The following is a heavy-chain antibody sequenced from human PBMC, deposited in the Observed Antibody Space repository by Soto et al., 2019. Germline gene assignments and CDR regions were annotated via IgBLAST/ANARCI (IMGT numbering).Heavy chain of an antibody. Sequence: SETLSLTCTVSGGSISSSSYYWGWIRQPPGKGLEWIGSIYYSGSTYYNPSLKSRVTISVDTSKNQFSLKLSSVTAADTAVYYCARTDADYYDSSGYIWYFDYWGQGTLVT. J-gene: IGHJ4*02. CDR1: GGSISSSSYY. CDR2: IYYSGST. V-gene: IGHV4-39*01. D-gene: IGHD3-22*01. CDR3: ARTDADYYDSSGYIWYFDY.